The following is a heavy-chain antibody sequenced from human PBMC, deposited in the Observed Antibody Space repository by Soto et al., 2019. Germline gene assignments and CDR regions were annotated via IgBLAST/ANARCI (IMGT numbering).Heavy chain of an antibody. D-gene: IGHD5-18*01. CDR2: ISSNSAYI. Sequence: RWSLRLSYAASGFTFRSFTMNWVRQAPGKGLEWVSTISSNSAYIYYTDALRGRFTISRDIAKNSLHLQMDSLRAEDTAVYYCTRDASRYSISLGWF. CDR3: TRDASRYSISLGWF. CDR1: GFTFRSFT. J-gene: IGHJ5*01. V-gene: IGHV3-21*01.